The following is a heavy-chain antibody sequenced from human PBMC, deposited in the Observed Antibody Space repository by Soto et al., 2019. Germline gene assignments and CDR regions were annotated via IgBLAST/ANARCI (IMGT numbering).Heavy chain of an antibody. CDR3: AAYYYDSSGYDWFDP. D-gene: IGHD3-22*01. V-gene: IGHV1-58*01. CDR1: GFTFTSSA. Sequence: GASVKVSCKASGFTFTSSAVQWVRQARGQRLEWIGWIVVGSGNTKYAQKFQERVTITRDMCTSTAYMELSSLRSEDTAVYYCAAYYYDSSGYDWFDPWGQGTLVTVSS. CDR2: IVVGSGNT. J-gene: IGHJ5*02.